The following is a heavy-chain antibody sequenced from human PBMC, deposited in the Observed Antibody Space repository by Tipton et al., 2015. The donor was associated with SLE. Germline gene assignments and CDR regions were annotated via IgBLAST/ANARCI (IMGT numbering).Heavy chain of an antibody. CDR2: ISGSGGST. CDR3: AKVRGGVAVPWSYGMDV. J-gene: IGHJ6*02. V-gene: IGHV3-23*01. CDR1: GFTFSSYA. Sequence: SLRLSCAASGFTFSSYAMSWVRQAPGKGLEWVSAISGSGGSTYYADSVKGRFTISRDNSKNTLYLQMNSLRAEDTAVYYCAKVRGGVAVPWSYGMDVWGQGTTVTVSS. D-gene: IGHD2-2*01.